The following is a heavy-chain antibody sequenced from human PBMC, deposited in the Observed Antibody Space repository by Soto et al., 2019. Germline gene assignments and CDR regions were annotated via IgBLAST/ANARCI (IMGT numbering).Heavy chain of an antibody. CDR3: ARVGSESSAYFPWFDP. D-gene: IGHD3-22*01. Sequence: QVQLVESGGALVKPGGSLRLSCGASGFSFSDYYMSWIRQAPGKGLEWVSYIRRSANRIYYADSVKGRFTISRDNANNSLFLQMNSLRDEDTAVYYCARVGSESSAYFPWFDPWGQGTLVTVSS. V-gene: IGHV3-11*01. J-gene: IGHJ5*02. CDR2: IRRSANRI. CDR1: GFSFSDYY.